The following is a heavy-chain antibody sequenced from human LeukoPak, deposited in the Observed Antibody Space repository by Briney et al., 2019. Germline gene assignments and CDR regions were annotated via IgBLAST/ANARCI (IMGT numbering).Heavy chain of an antibody. CDR2: ISYDGSNK. J-gene: IGHJ4*02. CDR3: ARVWRGVAAAGTDY. CDR1: GFTFSSYA. V-gene: IGHV3-30-3*01. D-gene: IGHD6-13*01. Sequence: PGGSLRLSCSASGFTFSSYAMHWVRQAPGKGLEWVAVISYDGSNKYYADSVKGRFTISRDNSKNTLYLQMNSLRAEDTAVYYCARVWRGVAAAGTDYWGQGTLVTVSS.